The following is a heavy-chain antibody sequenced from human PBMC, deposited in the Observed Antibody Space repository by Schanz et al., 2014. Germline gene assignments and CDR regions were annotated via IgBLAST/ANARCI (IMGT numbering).Heavy chain of an antibody. CDR1: GGSIYNFF. CDR3: ASKARYTYGYDY. Sequence: VQLQESGPRLVRPSETLSLTCTVSGGSIYNFFWTWIRQPPGKGLEWIGYSSYSGSSGYNASLESRVTISLDLSKSQVSLTLTSVTAADTAVYYCASKARYTYGYDYGGQGTLVTVSS. D-gene: IGHD5-18*01. V-gene: IGHV4-59*01. CDR2: SSYSGSS. J-gene: IGHJ4*02.